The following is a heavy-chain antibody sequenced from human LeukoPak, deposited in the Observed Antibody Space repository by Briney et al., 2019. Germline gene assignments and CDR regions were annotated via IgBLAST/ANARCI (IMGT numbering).Heavy chain of an antibody. J-gene: IGHJ6*03. Sequence: SETLSLTCTVSGGSISSYYWSWIRQPPGKGLEWIGYIYYSGSTNYNPSLKSRVTISVDTSKNQFSLKLSSVTAADTAVYYCARPYGSGSYYNVMGITWYMDVWGKGTTVTVSS. D-gene: IGHD3-10*01. CDR3: ARPYGSGSYYNVMGITWYMDV. V-gene: IGHV4-59*01. CDR2: IYYSGST. CDR1: GGSISSYY.